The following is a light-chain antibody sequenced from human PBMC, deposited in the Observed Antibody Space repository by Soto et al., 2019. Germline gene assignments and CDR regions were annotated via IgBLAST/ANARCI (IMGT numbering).Light chain of an antibody. J-gene: IGKJ1*01. CDR2: GAS. V-gene: IGKV3-15*01. CDR1: QSVSSN. CDR3: QQYNIWHWT. Sequence: EIVMTQSPATLSVSPGERATLSCRASQSVSSNLAWYQQKPGQAPRLLIYGASTRATGIPARFSGSGSGTEFTLTISSLQSEDFAVYYCQQYNIWHWTFGQGTKVEIK.